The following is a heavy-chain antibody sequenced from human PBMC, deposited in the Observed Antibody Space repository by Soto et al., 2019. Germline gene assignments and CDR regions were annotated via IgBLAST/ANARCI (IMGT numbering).Heavy chain of an antibody. CDR1: AFTVSSNY. CDR3: ERGRATAISFVFDY. CDR2: IYTSGNT. J-gene: IGHJ4*02. V-gene: IGHV3-66*01. Sequence: EVQVVESGGDLVQPGGSLRLSCAASAFTVSSNYMTWVRQAPGKGLEWVAVIYTSGNTDYADSVKGRFTISRDNSKNAVSLQMNSLRTEDTAVYYCERGRATAISFVFDYWGQGTLVTVSS. D-gene: IGHD5-18*01.